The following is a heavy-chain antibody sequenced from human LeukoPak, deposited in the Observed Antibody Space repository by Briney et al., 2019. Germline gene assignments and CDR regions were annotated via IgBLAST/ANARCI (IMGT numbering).Heavy chain of an antibody. Sequence: GESLKISCKGSGYSFTSYWIGWVRQMPGKGLEWMGIIYPGDSDIRYSPSFQGQVTISADKSISTAYLQWSSLKASDTAMYFCARVVPVRYFDYWGQGTLVTVSS. CDR3: ARVVPVRYFDY. CDR2: IYPGDSDI. CDR1: GYSFTSYW. D-gene: IGHD3-10*01. V-gene: IGHV5-51*01. J-gene: IGHJ4*02.